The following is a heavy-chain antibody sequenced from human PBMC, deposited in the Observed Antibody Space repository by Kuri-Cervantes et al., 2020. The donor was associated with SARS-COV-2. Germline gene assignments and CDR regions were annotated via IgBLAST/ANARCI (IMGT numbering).Heavy chain of an antibody. CDR3: AKDRIDIGYYYYYYGMDV. V-gene: IGHV3-23*01. CDR2: ISGSGGST. D-gene: IGHD2-15*01. Sequence: GESLKISCAASGFTFSNYGMHWVRQAPGKGLEWVSAISGSGGSTYYADSVKGRFTISKDNSKNTLYLQMNSLRAEDTAVYYCAKDRIDIGYYYYYYGMDVWGQGTTVTVSS. CDR1: GFTFSNYG. J-gene: IGHJ6*02.